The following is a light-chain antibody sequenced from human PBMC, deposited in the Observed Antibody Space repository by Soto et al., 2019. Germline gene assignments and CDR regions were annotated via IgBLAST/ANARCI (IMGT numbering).Light chain of an antibody. CDR2: SAT. J-gene: IGKJ2*01. CDR3: QQLNSYPYT. V-gene: IGKV1-9*01. CDR1: QGIASF. Sequence: DIQLTQSPSFLAASVGDRVTITCRASQGIASFLAWYQQKPGKAPKPLIYSATTLQTGVSSRFSGSRSGPEFTLTISSLQPEDFATYYCQQLNSYPYTFAQGTKLEIK.